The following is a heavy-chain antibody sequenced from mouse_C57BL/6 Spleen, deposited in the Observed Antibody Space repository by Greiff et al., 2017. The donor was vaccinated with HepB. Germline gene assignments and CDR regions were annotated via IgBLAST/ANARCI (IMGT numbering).Heavy chain of an antibody. J-gene: IGHJ2*01. CDR2: INPNNGGT. CDR1: GYTFTDYY. Sequence: EVQLQQSGPELVKPGASVKISCKASGYTFTDYYMNWVKQSHGKSLEWIGDINPNNGGTSYNQKFKGKATLTVDKSSSTAYMELRSLTSEDSAVYYCARSYYYGSGDYWGQGTTLTVSS. V-gene: IGHV1-26*01. D-gene: IGHD1-1*01. CDR3: ARSYYYGSGDY.